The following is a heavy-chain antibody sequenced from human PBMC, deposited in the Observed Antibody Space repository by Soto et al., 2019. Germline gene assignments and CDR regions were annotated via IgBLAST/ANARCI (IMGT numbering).Heavy chain of an antibody. CDR1: GYTFSTYG. CDR3: GRVGSASSPADY. CDR2: ISVYNGNT. Sequence: ASVKVSCKASGYTFSTYGINWVRQAPGQGLEWMGWISVYNGNTNYAQKFQDRVTLTTDTLTNTAYMEVRTLRSDDTAVYYCGRVGSASSPADYWGQGTLVTGSS. V-gene: IGHV1-18*01. D-gene: IGHD2-15*01. J-gene: IGHJ4*02.